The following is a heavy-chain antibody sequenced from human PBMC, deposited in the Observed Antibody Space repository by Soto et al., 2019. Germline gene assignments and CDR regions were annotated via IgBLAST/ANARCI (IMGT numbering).Heavy chain of an antibody. CDR1: GYTFSSDG. Sequence: QVQLVQSGAEVRKPGASVRVSCKASGYTFSSDGIVWVRQAPGQGLEWMGWISGNNGDTNYAQKLQGRAAMTTDTTTNTADMELRSLTSDATAVYYCARVFTPWLPPDYWGQGTLVTVSS. CDR2: ISGNNGDT. V-gene: IGHV1-18*01. CDR3: ARVFTPWLPPDY. D-gene: IGHD6-19*01. J-gene: IGHJ4*02.